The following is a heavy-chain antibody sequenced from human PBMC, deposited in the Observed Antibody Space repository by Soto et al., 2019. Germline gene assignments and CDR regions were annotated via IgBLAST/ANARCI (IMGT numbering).Heavy chain of an antibody. CDR1: GDSVSSDSAA. CDR2: TYYRSKWYN. Sequence: SQTLSLTCAIFGDSVSSDSAAWHWIRQSPSRGLEWLGRTYYRSKWYNDYAVSVKSRITINADTSKNQYSLQLNSVNSEDTAVYYCARSSWCSSNSCFLGWFDPWGQGTLVTVSS. J-gene: IGHJ5*02. D-gene: IGHD2-2*01. V-gene: IGHV6-1*01. CDR3: ARSSWCSSNSCFLGWFDP.